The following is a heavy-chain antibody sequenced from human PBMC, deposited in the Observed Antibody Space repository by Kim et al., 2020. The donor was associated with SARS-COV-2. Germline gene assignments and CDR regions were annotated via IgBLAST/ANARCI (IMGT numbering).Heavy chain of an antibody. CDR3: ARVPDYSYYYYGMDV. J-gene: IGHJ6*02. V-gene: IGHV4-59*01. Sequence: PSLKRRVTISVDTSKNQFSLKLSSVTAADTAVYYCARVPDYSYYYYGMDVWGQGTTVTVSS. D-gene: IGHD4-4*01.